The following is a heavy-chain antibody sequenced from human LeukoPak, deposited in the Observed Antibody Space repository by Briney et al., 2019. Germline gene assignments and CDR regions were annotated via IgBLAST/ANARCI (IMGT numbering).Heavy chain of an antibody. V-gene: IGHV3-48*04. D-gene: IGHD3-10*01. CDR1: GFPFSDYS. CDR3: ARQVPGSGQGFDS. J-gene: IGHJ5*01. CDR2: VGISSGNT. Sequence: GSLKLSCATSGFPFSDYSIDWVRQASGEGLEGVSYVGISSGNTKYADSVKGRFTISGDSAKNSVFLQMNSLRVEDTAVYYCARQVPGSGQGFDSWGQGTLVAVSS.